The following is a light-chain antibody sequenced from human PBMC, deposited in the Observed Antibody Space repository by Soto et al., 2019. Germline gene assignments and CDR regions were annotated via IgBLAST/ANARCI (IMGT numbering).Light chain of an antibody. CDR1: QSVSSY. CDR3: QQRSNWLT. Sequence: EIVLTQSPATLSLSPGERATLSCRASQSVSSYLAWYQQKPGQAPRLLIYDASNRATGIPARFSGSGSGTVFTLTISSLEPEDFAIYYGQQRSNWLTFGGGTKVELK. CDR2: DAS. J-gene: IGKJ4*01. V-gene: IGKV3-11*01.